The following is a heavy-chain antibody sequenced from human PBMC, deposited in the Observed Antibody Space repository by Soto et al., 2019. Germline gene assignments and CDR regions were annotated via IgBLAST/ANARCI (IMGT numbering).Heavy chain of an antibody. Sequence: SETLSLTCTVSGGSISNYYWSWVRQPAEKRLEWIGRVSSTGSTYYNPSLKSRATISVDTSKNQVSLNLTSVTAADTAVYYRARGVPAAGTDWFDPWGQGTLVTVSS. CDR1: GGSISNYY. J-gene: IGHJ5*02. CDR3: ARGVPAAGTDWFDP. CDR2: VSSTGST. V-gene: IGHV4-4*07. D-gene: IGHD6-13*01.